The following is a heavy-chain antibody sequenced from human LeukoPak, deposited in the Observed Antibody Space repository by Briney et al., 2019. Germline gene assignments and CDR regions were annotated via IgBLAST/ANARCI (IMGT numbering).Heavy chain of an antibody. CDR1: GYGFTSYW. CDR2: IYPGDSDT. J-gene: IGHJ5*02. D-gene: IGHD2-15*01. CDR3: ARRLGYCSGGSCYGSNWFDP. V-gene: IGHV5-51*01. Sequence: GESLKISCKGSGYGFTSYWIGWVRQMPGKGLEWMGIIYPGDSDTRYSPSFQGQVTISADKSISTAYLQWSSLKASDTAMYYCARRLGYCSGGSCYGSNWFDPWGQGTLVTVSS.